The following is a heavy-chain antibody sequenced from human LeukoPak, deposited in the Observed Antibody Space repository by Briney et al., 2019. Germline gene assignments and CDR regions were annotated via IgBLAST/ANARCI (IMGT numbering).Heavy chain of an antibody. V-gene: IGHV4-38-2*02. CDR3: ARAVLY. J-gene: IGHJ4*02. CDR1: GYSISSGYY. CDR2: INHSGNT. Sequence: TSETLSLTCSVSGYSISSGYYWGWIRQPPGKGLEWIGSINHSGNTYYSPSLKSRVIISVDTSKNQFFLKVSSVTAADTAVYYCARAVLYWGQGSLVTVSS.